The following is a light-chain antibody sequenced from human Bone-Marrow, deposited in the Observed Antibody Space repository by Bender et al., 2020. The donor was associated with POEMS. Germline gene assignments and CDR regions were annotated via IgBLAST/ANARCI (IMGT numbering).Light chain of an antibody. Sequence: QSALTQPRSVSGSPGQSVTISCTGSNNDVGGYNYVSWYQQHPGKAPKLILYDVSERPSGVPDRFSGSKSGNTASLTISGLQAEDEADYYCCSYVGSSTLLFGGGTKLTVL. CDR1: NNDVGGYNY. CDR2: DVS. V-gene: IGLV2-11*01. CDR3: CSYVGSSTLL. J-gene: IGLJ2*01.